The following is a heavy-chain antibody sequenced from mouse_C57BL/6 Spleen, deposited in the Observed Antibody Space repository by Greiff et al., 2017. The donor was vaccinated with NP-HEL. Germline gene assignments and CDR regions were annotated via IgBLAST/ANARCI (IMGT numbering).Heavy chain of an antibody. CDR3: ARVGNSYYGNFLDY. D-gene: IGHD2-1*01. J-gene: IGHJ4*01. CDR2: INPNNGGT. V-gene: IGHV1-26*01. Sequence: EVQLQQSGPELVKPGASVKISCKASGYTFTDYYMNWVKQSHGKSLEWIGDINPNNGGTSYNQKFKGKATLTVDKSSSTAYMELRSLTSEDSAVYYCARVGNSYYGNFLDYWGQGTSVTVSS. CDR1: GYTFTDYY.